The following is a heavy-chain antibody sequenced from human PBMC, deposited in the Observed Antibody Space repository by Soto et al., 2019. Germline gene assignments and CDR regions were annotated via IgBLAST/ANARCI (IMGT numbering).Heavy chain of an antibody. CDR2: IYYSGST. CDR3: ARYDYGGPYLFDY. D-gene: IGHD4-17*01. Sequence: SETLSLTCTVSGGSISSYYWGWIRQPPGKGLEWIGYIYYSGSTNYNPALKSRVTISVDTSKYQFSLKLSSVTAADTAVYYCARYDYGGPYLFDYWGQGTLVTVSS. CDR1: GGSISSYY. V-gene: IGHV4-59*01. J-gene: IGHJ4*02.